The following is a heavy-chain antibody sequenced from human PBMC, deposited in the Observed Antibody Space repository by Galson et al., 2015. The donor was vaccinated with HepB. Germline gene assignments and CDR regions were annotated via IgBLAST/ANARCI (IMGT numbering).Heavy chain of an antibody. D-gene: IGHD3-9*01. CDR1: GYTFTSYG. Sequence: SVKVSCKASGYTFTSYGISWVRQAPGQGLEWMGWISAYNGNTNYAQKLQGRVTMTTDTSTSTAYMELRSLRSDDTAVYYCARDGYYDILTGYPNFDYWGQGTLVTVSS. J-gene: IGHJ4*02. CDR2: ISAYNGNT. CDR3: ARDGYYDILTGYPNFDY. V-gene: IGHV1-18*04.